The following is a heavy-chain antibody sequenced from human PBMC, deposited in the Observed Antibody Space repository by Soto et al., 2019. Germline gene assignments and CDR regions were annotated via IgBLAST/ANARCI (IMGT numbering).Heavy chain of an antibody. CDR3: ARESEDLTSNFDY. Sequence: GSLRLSCAASGFTFTRYSMNWVRQAPGKGLEWVSSISSTTNYIYYGDSMKGRFTISRDNAKNSLYLEMNSLRAEDTAVYYCARESEDLTSNFDYWGQGTLVTVSA. CDR1: GFTFTRYS. V-gene: IGHV3-21*06. CDR2: ISSTTNYI. J-gene: IGHJ4*02.